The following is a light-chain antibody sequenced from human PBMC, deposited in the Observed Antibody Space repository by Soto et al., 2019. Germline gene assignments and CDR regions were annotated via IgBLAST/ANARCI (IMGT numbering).Light chain of an antibody. J-gene: IGKJ1*01. CDR2: GAF. CDR3: QQYRASPPSWS. Sequence: EIVLTQSPGTLSLSPGERATLSCRSSQSVTCGSLAWYLQKPGQAPRLLIYGAFNRATGIPDRFSGSGSGADFTLTVSRLEPEDFGLYYCQQYRASPPSWSFGQGTKVEIK. V-gene: IGKV3-20*01. CDR1: QSVTCGS.